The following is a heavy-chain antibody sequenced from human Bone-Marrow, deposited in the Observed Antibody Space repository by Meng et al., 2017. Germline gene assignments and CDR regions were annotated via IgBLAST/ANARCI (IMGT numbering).Heavy chain of an antibody. J-gene: IGHJ3*02. CDR2: INSDGSST. D-gene: IGHD5-24*01. Sequence: GESLKISCAASGFTFSSYWMHWVRQAPGKGLVWVSRINSDGSSTSYADSVKGRFTISRDNAKNSLYLQMNSLRAEDTAVYYCARGKEMYTIMASFDIWGQGAMVTVSS. CDR1: GFTFSSYW. CDR3: ARGKEMYTIMASFDI. V-gene: IGHV3-74*01.